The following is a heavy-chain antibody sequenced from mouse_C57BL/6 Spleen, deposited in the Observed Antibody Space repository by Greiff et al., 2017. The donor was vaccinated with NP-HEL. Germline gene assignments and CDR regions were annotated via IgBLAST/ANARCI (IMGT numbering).Heavy chain of an antibody. D-gene: IGHD2-1*01. Sequence: QVQLQQSGPELVKPGASVKISCKASGYAFSSSWMNWVKQRPGKGLEWIGRIYPGDGDTNYNGKFKGKATLTADKSSSTAYMQLSSLTSEDSAVYFCARREAYGNYAAYWGQGTLVTVSA. J-gene: IGHJ3*01. CDR2: IYPGDGDT. CDR1: GYAFSSSW. V-gene: IGHV1-82*01. CDR3: ARREAYGNYAAY.